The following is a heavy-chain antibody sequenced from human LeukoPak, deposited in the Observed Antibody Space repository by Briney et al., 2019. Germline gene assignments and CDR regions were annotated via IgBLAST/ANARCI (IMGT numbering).Heavy chain of an antibody. CDR1: GFTFSSYA. J-gene: IGHJ4*02. D-gene: IGHD2-15*01. V-gene: IGHV3-23*01. CDR2: IRNSGGTT. Sequence: GGSLRLSCVASGFTFSSYAMSWVRQVPGKGLEWVSMIRNSGGTTDYADSVKGRFTISRDTSRNTVYLQMNSLRAEDTAVYYCPPTCRGVPCYFDFDYGGQGTLVTVSS. CDR3: PPTCRGVPCYFDFDY.